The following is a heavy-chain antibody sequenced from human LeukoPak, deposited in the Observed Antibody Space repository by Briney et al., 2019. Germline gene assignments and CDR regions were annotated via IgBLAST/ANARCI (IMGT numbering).Heavy chain of an antibody. CDR2: ISSSGSTI. CDR1: GFTFSSYE. D-gene: IGHD3-10*01. CDR3: ARLARRGFDY. Sequence: PGGSLRLSCAASGFTFSSYEMNWVRQAPGKGLEWVSYISSSGSTIYYADSVKGRFTISRDNAKNSLYLQMNSLRAEDMAVYYCARLARRGFDYWGQGTLVTVSS. V-gene: IGHV3-48*03. J-gene: IGHJ4*02.